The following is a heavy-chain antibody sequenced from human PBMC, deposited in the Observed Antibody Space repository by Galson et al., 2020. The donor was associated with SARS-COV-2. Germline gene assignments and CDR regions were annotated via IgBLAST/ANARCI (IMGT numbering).Heavy chain of an antibody. Sequence: SETLSLTCAVSGDSISSHKWWSWVRQSPGKGLEWIGEIHHSGSTNYDPSLKSRVTMLLDKSNNQFSLNLKSVTAADTAVYYCTRGDTVTTSGNWFDPWGQGTLVTVSS. V-gene: IGHV4-4*02. CDR3: TRGDTVTTSGNWFDP. J-gene: IGHJ5*02. CDR2: IHHSGST. D-gene: IGHD4-4*01. CDR1: GDSISSHKW.